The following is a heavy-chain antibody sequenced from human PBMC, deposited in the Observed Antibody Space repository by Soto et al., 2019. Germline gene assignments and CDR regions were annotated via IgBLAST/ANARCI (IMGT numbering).Heavy chain of an antibody. CDR1: GGSFTSNNW. CDR2: IYRTGCT. D-gene: IGHD1-7*01. Sequence: LPETLSLTCAVSGGSFTSNNWWTWVRQPPGQGLEWIGEIYRTGCTNYNPSLKSRVTISLDKSENQFSLKVTSLTAADTAVYYCASRDPGTSVDYWGQGTLVTVSS. V-gene: IGHV4-4*03. CDR3: ASRDPGTSVDY. J-gene: IGHJ4*02.